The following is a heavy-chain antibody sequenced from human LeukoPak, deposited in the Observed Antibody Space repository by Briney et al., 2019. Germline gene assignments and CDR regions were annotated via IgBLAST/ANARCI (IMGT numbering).Heavy chain of an antibody. J-gene: IGHJ3*02. CDR2: IIPIFGTA. CDR3: ARVMTGLRSRGAFDI. D-gene: IGHD5-12*01. CDR1: GGTSSSYA. V-gene: IGHV1-69*05. Sequence: SVKVSCKASGGTSSSYAISWVRQAPGQGLEWMGGIIPIFGTANYAQKFQGRVTITTDESTSTAYMELSSLRSEDTAVYYCARVMTGLRSRGAFDIWGQGTMVTVSS.